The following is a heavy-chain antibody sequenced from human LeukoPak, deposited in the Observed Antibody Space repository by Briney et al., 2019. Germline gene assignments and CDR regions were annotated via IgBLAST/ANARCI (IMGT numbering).Heavy chain of an antibody. J-gene: IGHJ4*02. CDR3: ARVSPYCSTTSCYADY. Sequence: ASVKVSCKASGYTFTSYGISWVRQAPGQGLEWMGWISAYNGNTNYAQKLQGRVTMTTDTSTSTAYMELRSLRSDDTAVYYCARVSPYCSTTSCYADYWGQGTLVTVSS. CDR2: ISAYNGNT. CDR1: GYTFTSYG. D-gene: IGHD2-2*01. V-gene: IGHV1-18*01.